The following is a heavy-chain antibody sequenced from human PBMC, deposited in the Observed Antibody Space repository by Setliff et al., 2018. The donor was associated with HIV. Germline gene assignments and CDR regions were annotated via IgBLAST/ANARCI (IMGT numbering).Heavy chain of an antibody. CDR3: VRIDVAVVGDDTFDV. CDR1: GFIFTDYA. J-gene: IGHJ3*01. CDR2: VSGSGDNT. V-gene: IGHV3-23*01. Sequence: GGSLRLSCAASGFIFTDYAMSWVRQAPGKGLEWVSVVSGSGDNTFYADSVKGRLTISRDNSKNALSLQMNSLRAEDTALYYCVRIDVAVVGDDTFDVWGQGTMVTVSS. D-gene: IGHD6-19*01.